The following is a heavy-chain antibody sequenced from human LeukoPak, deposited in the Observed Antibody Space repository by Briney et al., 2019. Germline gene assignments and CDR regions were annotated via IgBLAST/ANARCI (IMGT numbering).Heavy chain of an antibody. CDR2: IYWNDDK. J-gene: IGHJ4*02. Sequence: SGPTLVNPTQTLMLTGTFSGFSLRDTGVGVGWIRRPPGEALEWLALIYWNDDKHYSPSLKSRLTITKDTSKNHVVLTMTNMDPVDTATYFCAHKDYYFDYWGRGTLVTVSS. CDR3: AHKDYYFDY. CDR1: GFSLRDTGVG. V-gene: IGHV2-5*01.